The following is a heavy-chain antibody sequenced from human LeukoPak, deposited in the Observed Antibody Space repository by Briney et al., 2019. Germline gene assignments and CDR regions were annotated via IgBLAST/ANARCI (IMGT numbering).Heavy chain of an antibody. V-gene: IGHV4-34*01. D-gene: IGHD2-15*01. Sequence: PETLSLTCAVSGGSFSGYYWSWIRQPPGEGLEWVGEINHSGSTNYNPSLKSRVTISVDTFKIQFSLKLSSVTAADTAVYYGARIERRYCSGGSCKRGSFDYWGQGTLVTVSS. CDR1: GGSFSGYY. CDR3: ARIERRYCSGGSCKRGSFDY. CDR2: INHSGST. J-gene: IGHJ4*02.